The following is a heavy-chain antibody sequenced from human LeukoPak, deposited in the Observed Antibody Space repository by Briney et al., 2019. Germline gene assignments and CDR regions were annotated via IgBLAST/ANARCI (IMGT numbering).Heavy chain of an antibody. J-gene: IGHJ4*02. CDR2: IIPVFGTA. Sequence: SVKVSCKASGGTFSSYAISWVRQAPGQGLEWMGGIIPVFGTANYAQKFQGRVTITTDESTSTAYMELSSLRSEDTAVYYCARERHSGSYSYFDYWGQGTLVTVSS. D-gene: IGHD1-26*01. CDR3: ARERHSGSYSYFDY. V-gene: IGHV1-69*05. CDR1: GGTFSSYA.